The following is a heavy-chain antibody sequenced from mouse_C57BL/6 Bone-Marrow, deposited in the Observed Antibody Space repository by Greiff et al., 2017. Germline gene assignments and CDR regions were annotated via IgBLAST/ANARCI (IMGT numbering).Heavy chain of an antibody. CDR3: TRNYYGSSFPYYFDY. V-gene: IGHV1-5*01. J-gene: IGHJ2*01. CDR1: GYTFTSYW. CDR2: IYPGNSDT. D-gene: IGHD1-1*01. Sequence: VQLQQSGTVLARPGASVKMSCKTSGYTFTSYWMHWVKQRPGQGLEWIGAIYPGNSDTSYNQKFKGKAKLTAVTSASTAYMELSSLTNEDSAVYYGTRNYYGSSFPYYFDYWGQGTTLTVSS.